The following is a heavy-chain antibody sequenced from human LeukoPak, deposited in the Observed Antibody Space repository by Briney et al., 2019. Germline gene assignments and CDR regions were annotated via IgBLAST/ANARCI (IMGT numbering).Heavy chain of an antibody. CDR3: ARGAMATTPFFDY. CDR2: INHSRST. D-gene: IGHD5-24*01. Sequence: SDTLSLTCAVYGGSFSGYYWSWIRQPPGKGLEWIGEINHSRSTNYNPSLKSRVTISVDTSRNQFSLKLTSLTAADTAVYYCARGAMATTPFFDYWGQGTLVTVSS. CDR1: GGSFSGYY. V-gene: IGHV4-34*01. J-gene: IGHJ4*02.